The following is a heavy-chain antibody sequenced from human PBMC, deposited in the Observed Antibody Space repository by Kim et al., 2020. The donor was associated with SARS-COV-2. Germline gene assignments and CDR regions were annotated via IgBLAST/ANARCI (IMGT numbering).Heavy chain of an antibody. J-gene: IGHJ6*02. Sequence: GRVTLSRDNSKKTVYLQMNGLRAKDTAVYYCARDRDGYSYGSSGMDVWGQGTTVTVSS. V-gene: IGHV3-30*07. D-gene: IGHD5-18*01. CDR3: ARDRDGYSYGSSGMDV.